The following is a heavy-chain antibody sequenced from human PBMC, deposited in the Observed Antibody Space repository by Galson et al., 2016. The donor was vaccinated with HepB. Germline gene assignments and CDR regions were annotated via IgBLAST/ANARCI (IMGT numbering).Heavy chain of an antibody. CDR1: GYTFTSYD. CDR2: TNPTSGNT. CDR3: AREVLSGDVRYINL. J-gene: IGHJ2*01. V-gene: IGHV1-8*01. Sequence: SVKVSCKASGYTFTSYDINWVRQAAGQGLEWIGWTNPTSGNTGYAQNFQGRVTMTRNISTSTAYMELSSLSSEDTAVYYCAREVLSGDVRYINLWARGTLVTGSS. D-gene: IGHD4-17*01.